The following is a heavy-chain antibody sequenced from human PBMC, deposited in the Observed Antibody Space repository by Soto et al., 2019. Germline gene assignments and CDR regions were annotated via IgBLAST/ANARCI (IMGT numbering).Heavy chain of an antibody. D-gene: IGHD2-8*01. CDR1: GFTFSSYG. Sequence: VGSLRLSCAASGFTFSSYGMHWVRQAPGKGLEWVAVIWYDGSNKYYADSVKGRFTISRDNSKNTLYLQMNSLRAEDTAVYYCARDLKGCTNGVCYARLYYHYGMDVWGQGTTVTVSS. V-gene: IGHV3-33*01. CDR3: ARDLKGCTNGVCYARLYYHYGMDV. J-gene: IGHJ6*02. CDR2: IWYDGSNK.